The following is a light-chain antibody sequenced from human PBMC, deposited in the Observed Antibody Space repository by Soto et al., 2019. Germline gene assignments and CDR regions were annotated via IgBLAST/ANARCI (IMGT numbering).Light chain of an antibody. J-gene: IGLJ3*02. CDR3: SSYTSSSTPWV. CDR1: SIDVGGYNY. Sequence: QSALTQPASVSGSPGQSINISCTGTSIDVGGYNYVSWYQQHPGKAPKFMIYEVTNRPSGVSNRFSGSKSGNTASLTISGLQAEDEADYYCSSYTSSSTPWVFGGGTKLTVL. CDR2: EVT. V-gene: IGLV2-14*01.